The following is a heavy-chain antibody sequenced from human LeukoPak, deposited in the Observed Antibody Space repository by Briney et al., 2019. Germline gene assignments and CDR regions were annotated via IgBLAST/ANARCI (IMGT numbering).Heavy chain of an antibody. CDR2: ISYDGSNK. D-gene: IGHD3-22*01. CDR3: AKALMIVVVISPLGY. Sequence: PGRSLRLSCAASGFTFSSYGIHWVRQAPGKGLEWVAVISYDGSNKYYADSVKGRFTISRDNSKNTLYLQMNSLRAEDTAVYYCAKALMIVVVISPLGYWGQGTLVTVSS. CDR1: GFTFSSYG. V-gene: IGHV3-30*18. J-gene: IGHJ4*02.